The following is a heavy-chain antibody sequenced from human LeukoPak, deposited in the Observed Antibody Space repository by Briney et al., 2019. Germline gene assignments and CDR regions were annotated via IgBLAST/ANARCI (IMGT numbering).Heavy chain of an antibody. V-gene: IGHV1-24*01. Sequence: ASVKVSCKVSTYTVTELSMHWVRQAPGKGLEWMGGFDPEHGQRIYAQKFQGRVTMTEDTSTDTAYVELRSLRSDDTAVYYCATGRLHYGRRGYYENDAFDLWGPGTRVTVSS. J-gene: IGHJ3*01. CDR2: FDPEHGQR. D-gene: IGHD3-3*01. CDR1: TYTVTELS. CDR3: ATGRLHYGRRGYYENDAFDL.